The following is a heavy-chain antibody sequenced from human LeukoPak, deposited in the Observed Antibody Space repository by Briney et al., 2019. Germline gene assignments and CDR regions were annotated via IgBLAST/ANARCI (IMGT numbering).Heavy chain of an antibody. V-gene: IGHV4-39*07. D-gene: IGHD3-10*01. CDR3: ARGPYYYGSGSRNRDLYYYYMDV. Sequence: PSETLSLTCTVSGGSISSSSYYWGWIRQPPGKGLEWIGSIYYSGSTNYSPSLKSRVTISVDTSKNQFSLKLSSVTAADTAVYYCARGPYYYGSGSRNRDLYYYYMDVWGKGTTVTVSS. J-gene: IGHJ6*03. CDR2: IYYSGST. CDR1: GGSISSSSYY.